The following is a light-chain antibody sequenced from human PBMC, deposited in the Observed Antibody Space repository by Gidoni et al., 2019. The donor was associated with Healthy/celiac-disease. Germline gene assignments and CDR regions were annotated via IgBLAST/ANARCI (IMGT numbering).Light chain of an antibody. CDR3: QQRSNWPWT. V-gene: IGKV3-11*01. CDR1: QSVSSY. Sequence: EIVLTQSPATLSLSPGERATLSCRASQSVSSYLAWYQQKPGQAPRLLIYDASNRATGSPARFSGSGSGTEFTLTISSREPEDVAVYYCQQRSNWPWTFGQGTKVEIK. J-gene: IGKJ1*01. CDR2: DAS.